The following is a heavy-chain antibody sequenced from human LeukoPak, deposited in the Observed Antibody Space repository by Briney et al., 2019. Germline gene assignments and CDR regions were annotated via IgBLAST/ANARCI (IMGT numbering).Heavy chain of an antibody. CDR3: ARGAESSSWYHYYYYYMDV. CDR1: GFTFSSYG. CDR2: ISYDGSNK. J-gene: IGHJ6*03. D-gene: IGHD6-13*01. V-gene: IGHV3-30*03. Sequence: PGGSLRLSCAASGFTFSSYGMHWVRQAPGKGLEWVAVISYDGSNKYYADSVKGRFTISRDNSKNTLYLQMNSLRAEDTAVYYCARGAESSSWYHYYYYYMDVWGKGTTVTVSS.